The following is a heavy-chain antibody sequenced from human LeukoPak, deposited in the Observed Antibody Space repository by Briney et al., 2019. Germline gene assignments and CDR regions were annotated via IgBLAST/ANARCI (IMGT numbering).Heavy chain of an antibody. V-gene: IGHV4-38-2*02. CDR1: GLSITSGYY. Sequence: PSETLSLTCTVSGLSITSGYYWGWIRQPPGKGLEWIGSIYHSGSTYYNPSLKSRVTISVDTSKNQFSLKLSSVTAADTAAYYCATDTVVTPFDYWGQGTLVTVSS. CDR3: ATDTVVTPFDY. D-gene: IGHD4-23*01. J-gene: IGHJ4*02. CDR2: IYHSGST.